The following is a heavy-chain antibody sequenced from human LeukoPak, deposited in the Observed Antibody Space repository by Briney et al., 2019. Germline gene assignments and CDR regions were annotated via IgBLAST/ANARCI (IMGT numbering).Heavy chain of an antibody. CDR2: IYYSGST. CDR3: ARAGSNYYFEFDY. Sequence: SETLSLTCTVSGGSISSSSYYWGWIRQPPGKGLEWIGSIYYSGSTYYNPSLKSRVTISVDTSKNQFSLRLSSVTAADTAVYYCARAGSNYYFEFDYWGQGTLVTVSS. V-gene: IGHV4-39*07. J-gene: IGHJ4*02. CDR1: GGSISSSSYY. D-gene: IGHD3-10*01.